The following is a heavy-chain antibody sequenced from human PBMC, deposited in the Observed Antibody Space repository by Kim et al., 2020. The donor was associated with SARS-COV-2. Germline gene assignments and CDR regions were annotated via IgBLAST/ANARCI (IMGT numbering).Heavy chain of an antibody. Sequence: SQTLSLTCAISGDRVSSNSVAWHWIRQSPSRGLEWLGKTYYQSKWYNDYVVSVKSRITINPDTSKNQFSLHLNSVTPDDTAVYYCARSLRGTFDYWGQGTLVTVSS. V-gene: IGHV6-1*01. CDR3: ARSLRGTFDY. CDR1: GDRVSSNSVA. D-gene: IGHD1-1*01. CDR2: TYYQSKWYN. J-gene: IGHJ4*02.